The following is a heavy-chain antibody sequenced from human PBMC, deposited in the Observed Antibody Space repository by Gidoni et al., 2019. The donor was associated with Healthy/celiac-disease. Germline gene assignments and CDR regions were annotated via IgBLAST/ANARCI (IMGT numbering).Heavy chain of an antibody. CDR3: ATGDGYKSAPFDY. CDR1: GYTLTELS. D-gene: IGHD5-12*01. Sequence: QVQLVLSGAEVKKPGASVKVCCKASGYTLTELSMHWVRQAPGKGLEWMGGFDPEDGETIYAQKFQGRVTMIEDTSTDTAYMELSSLRSEDTAVYYCATGDGYKSAPFDYWGQGTLVTVSS. V-gene: IGHV1-24*01. J-gene: IGHJ4*02. CDR2: FDPEDGET.